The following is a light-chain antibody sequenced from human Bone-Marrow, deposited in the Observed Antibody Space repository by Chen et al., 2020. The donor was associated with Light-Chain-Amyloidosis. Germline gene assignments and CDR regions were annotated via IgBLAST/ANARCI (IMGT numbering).Light chain of an antibody. V-gene: IGLV2-14*01. Sequence: QSALTQPASVSGSPGHSITISCTGTNSDVGGYNSVSWYQQHPGKAPKVMIYDVTNRPSGVSNRFSGSKSGNTASLTISGLQAEDEADYYCSSYSSSSSRVFGGGTKVTVL. CDR1: NSDVGGYNS. CDR2: DVT. J-gene: IGLJ3*02. CDR3: SSYSSSSSRV.